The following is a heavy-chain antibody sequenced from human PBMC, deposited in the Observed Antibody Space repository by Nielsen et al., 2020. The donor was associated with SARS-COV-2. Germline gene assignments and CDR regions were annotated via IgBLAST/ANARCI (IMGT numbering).Heavy chain of an antibody. J-gene: IGHJ6*02. CDR3: ARGPYTRYSMDV. Sequence: GESLKISCAASGFTVSSNYMSWVRQAPGKGLEWVSVIYSGGSTYYADSVKGRFTISRDNSKNTLYLQMNSLRAEDTAVYYCARGPYTRYSMDVWGQGATVTVSS. D-gene: IGHD4-11*01. V-gene: IGHV3-66*01. CDR2: IYSGGST. CDR1: GFTVSSNY.